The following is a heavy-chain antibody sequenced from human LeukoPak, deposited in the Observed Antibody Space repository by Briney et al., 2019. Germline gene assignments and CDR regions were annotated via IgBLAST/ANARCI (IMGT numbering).Heavy chain of an antibody. CDR1: GGTFSSYA. CDR2: IIPIFGTA. CDR3: VRDAAPHHSWAFDI. D-gene: IGHD6-6*01. Sequence: SVKVSCKASGGTFSSYAISWVRQAPGQGLEWMGGIIPIFGTANYAQKFQGRATITTDESTSTAYMELSSLRSEDTAVYYCVRDAAPHHSWAFDIWGQGTMVTVSS. J-gene: IGHJ3*02. V-gene: IGHV1-69*05.